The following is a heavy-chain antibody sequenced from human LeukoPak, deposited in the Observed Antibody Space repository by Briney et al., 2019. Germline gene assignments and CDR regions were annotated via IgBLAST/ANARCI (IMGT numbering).Heavy chain of an antibody. CDR2: IKVSGGST. J-gene: IGHJ4*02. D-gene: IGHD3-16*01. CDR3: ARGGGDESAAPFSL. V-gene: IGHV1-46*01. CDR1: GYTFTNYY. Sequence: ASVQVSCKASGYTFTNYYMHWVRQDPGQGFEWMGIIKVSGGSTSYAQQFQGRVTMTRDTPPSTVYMELRTLRPQDTAVYYCARGGGDESAAPFSLWGEGALGTVSS.